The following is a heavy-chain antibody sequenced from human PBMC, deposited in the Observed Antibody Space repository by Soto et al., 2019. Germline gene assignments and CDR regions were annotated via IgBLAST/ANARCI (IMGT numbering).Heavy chain of an antibody. CDR3: AKFRYDILTGPWDY. V-gene: IGHV3-23*01. Sequence: PGGSLRLSCAASGFTFSSYSMSCVRQAPGKGLEWVSSISGSGGSTYYADSVKGRFTISRDNYKNTLYLQMNSLRAEDTAVYYCAKFRYDILTGPWDYWGQGTLVTVSS. D-gene: IGHD3-9*01. CDR2: ISGSGGST. CDR1: GFTFSSYS. J-gene: IGHJ4*02.